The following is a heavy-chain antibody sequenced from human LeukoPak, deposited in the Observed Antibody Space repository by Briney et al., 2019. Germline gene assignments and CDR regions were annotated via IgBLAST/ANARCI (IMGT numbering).Heavy chain of an antibody. CDR3: ARQLSGSSGLDY. J-gene: IGHJ4*02. D-gene: IGHD6-19*01. CDR2: IYSSGST. Sequence: SETLSLPCTVSGDXISNYYWSWIRQPPGKGLEWIGYIYSSGSTKYHPSLKSRLTISVDMSKSQFSLKLNSVTAADTAVCYCARQLSGSSGLDYWGQGTLVTVSS. V-gene: IGHV4-59*08. CDR1: GDXISNYY.